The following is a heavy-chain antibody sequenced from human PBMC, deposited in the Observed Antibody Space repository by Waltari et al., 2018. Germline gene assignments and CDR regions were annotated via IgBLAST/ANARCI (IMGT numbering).Heavy chain of an antibody. D-gene: IGHD3-3*01. J-gene: IGHJ2*01. CDR2: ISWNSGSI. CDR3: AKGGGYDFWSGYYTGTWYFDL. CDR1: GFTFDDYA. Sequence: EVQLVESGGGLVQPGRSLRLSCAASGFTFDDYAMHWVRQAPGKGLEWVSGISWNSGSIGYADSVKGRFTISRDNAKNSLYLQMNSLRAEDMALYYCAKGGGYDFWSGYYTGTWYFDLWGRGTLVTVSS. V-gene: IGHV3-9*03.